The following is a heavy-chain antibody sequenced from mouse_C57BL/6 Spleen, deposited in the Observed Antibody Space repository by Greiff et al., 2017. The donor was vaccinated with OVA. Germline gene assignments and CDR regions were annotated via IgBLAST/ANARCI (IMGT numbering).Heavy chain of an antibody. V-gene: IGHV1-52*01. CDR2: IDPSDSET. CDR1: GYTFTSYW. D-gene: IGHD2-1*01. CDR3: ARRGNHGYFDV. J-gene: IGHJ1*03. Sequence: QVQLQQPGAELVRPGSSVKLSCKASGYTFTSYWMHWVKQRPIQGLEWIGNIDPSDSETHYNQKFKDKATLTVDKSSSTAYMQLSSLTSEDSAVYYCARRGNHGYFDVWGTGTTVTVSS.